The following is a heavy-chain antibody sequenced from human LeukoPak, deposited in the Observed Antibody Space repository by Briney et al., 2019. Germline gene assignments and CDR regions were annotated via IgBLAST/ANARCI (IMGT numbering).Heavy chain of an antibody. Sequence: GGSLRLSCAASGFTASSNYMSWVRQAPGKGLEWVSYISSSSSIIHYADSVKGRFTISRDNAKNSLYLQVNSLRAEDTAVYYCARSGTTYYYDSGTRIWGQGTMVTVSS. CDR3: ARSGTTYYYDSGTRI. J-gene: IGHJ3*02. CDR1: GFTASSNY. V-gene: IGHV3-48*04. D-gene: IGHD3-22*01. CDR2: ISSSSSII.